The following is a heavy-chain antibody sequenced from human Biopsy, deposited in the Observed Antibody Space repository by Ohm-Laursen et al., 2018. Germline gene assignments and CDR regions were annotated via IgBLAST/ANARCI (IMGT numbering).Heavy chain of an antibody. Sequence: SETLSLTCPVSGGSVSSNVAYWAWIRQPPGKGLESIGSIFYSGITYYTPSLQSRVTMSVDTSKNQFSLNLTSVTAADTAVYYCARGDYFDSNGYFWFDPWGQGTLVTVSS. V-gene: IGHV4-39*01. J-gene: IGHJ5*02. D-gene: IGHD3-22*01. CDR1: GGSVSSNVAY. CDR3: ARGDYFDSNGYFWFDP. CDR2: IFYSGIT.